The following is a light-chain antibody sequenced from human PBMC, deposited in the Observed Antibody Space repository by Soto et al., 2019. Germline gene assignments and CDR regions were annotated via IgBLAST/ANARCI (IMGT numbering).Light chain of an antibody. V-gene: IGKV3-15*01. Sequence: EIVMTQSPATLSVSPGERTTLSCRASQSVNNNLAWYQQKPGQAPRLLIYGASTRATSIPARFSGSGSGTEFTLTISSLQSEDFAVYYCQQYNNRPTFGQGTPVEIK. CDR2: GAS. J-gene: IGKJ1*01. CDR3: QQYNNRPT. CDR1: QSVNNN.